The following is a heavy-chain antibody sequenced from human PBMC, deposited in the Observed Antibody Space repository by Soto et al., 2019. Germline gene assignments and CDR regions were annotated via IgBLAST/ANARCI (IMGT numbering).Heavy chain of an antibody. J-gene: IGHJ6*02. V-gene: IGHV3-74*01. CDR3: ARGIRDNYGMDV. CDR1: GFTFSDYW. D-gene: IGHD3-10*01. Sequence: EVQLVESGGGLVQPGGSLRLSCAASGFTFSDYWMHWVRQAPGEGLVWVSRVKWDGSTANYGDSVKGRCTISRDNAKNALYLQLNRLRAEDTGLYYCARGIRDNYGMDVWGQGTTVTVSS. CDR2: VKWDGSTA.